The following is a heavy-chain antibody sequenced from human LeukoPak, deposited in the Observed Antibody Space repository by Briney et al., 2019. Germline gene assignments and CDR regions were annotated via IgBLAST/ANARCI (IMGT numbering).Heavy chain of an antibody. D-gene: IGHD2-21*02. CDR1: EYTFTSYA. CDR3: ARADCGGDCYMFDY. CDR2: INAGNGNT. Sequence: ASVKVSCKASEYTFTSYAMHWVRQAPGQRLEWMGWINAGNGNTKYSQEFQGRVTITRDTSASTAYMVLSSLRSEDMAVYYCARADCGGDCYMFDYWGQGTLVTVSS. J-gene: IGHJ4*02. V-gene: IGHV1-3*03.